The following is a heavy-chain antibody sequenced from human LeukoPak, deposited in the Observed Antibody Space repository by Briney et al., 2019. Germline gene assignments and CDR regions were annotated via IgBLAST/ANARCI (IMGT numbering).Heavy chain of an antibody. CDR3: ARGRIQLWFVGPFDY. CDR2: ISYDGSNK. Sequence: GGSLRLSCAASGFTFSSYAMHWVRQAPGKGLEWVAVISYDGSNKYYADSVKGRFTISRDNSKNTLYLQMNSLRAEDTAVYHCARGRIQLWFVGPFDYWGQGTLVTVSS. CDR1: GFTFSSYA. V-gene: IGHV3-30-3*01. J-gene: IGHJ4*02. D-gene: IGHD5-18*01.